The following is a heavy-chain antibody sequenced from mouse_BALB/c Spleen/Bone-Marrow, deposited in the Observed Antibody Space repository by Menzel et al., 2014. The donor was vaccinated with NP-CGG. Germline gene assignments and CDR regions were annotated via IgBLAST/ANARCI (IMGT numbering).Heavy chain of an antibody. V-gene: IGHV1-74*01. CDR3: ARKGIYDTFSY. Sequence: VQLQQSGPQLVRPGASLKISCKASGYSFTSYWMHWVKQRPGQGLEWIGMIDPSDSETALNQKFKDKATLTVDKSSNTAYMQLSSPTPEDSAVYFCARKGIYDTFSYWGQGTLVTVSA. CDR2: IDPSDSET. J-gene: IGHJ3*01. CDR1: GYSFTSYW. D-gene: IGHD2-12*01.